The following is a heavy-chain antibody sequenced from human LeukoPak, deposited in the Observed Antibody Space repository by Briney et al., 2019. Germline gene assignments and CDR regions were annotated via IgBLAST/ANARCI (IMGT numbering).Heavy chain of an antibody. V-gene: IGHV3-23*01. D-gene: IGHD3-16*02. Sequence: GGSLRLSCAASGFTFSTYAMSWVRQAPGKGLEWVSTISGSGANTYYADSVRGRFTISRDNSKNTLYLHMDSLRAEDTAVYYCAKVRAGYTNPYYFDYWGRGTLVTVSS. CDR1: GFTFSTYA. CDR2: ISGSGANT. J-gene: IGHJ4*02. CDR3: AKVRAGYTNPYYFDY.